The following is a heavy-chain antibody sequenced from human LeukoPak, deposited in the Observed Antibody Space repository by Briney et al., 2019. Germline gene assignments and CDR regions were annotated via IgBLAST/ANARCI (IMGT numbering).Heavy chain of an antibody. D-gene: IGHD1-26*01. Sequence: SETLSLTCTVSGGSISSYYWSWIRQPAGKGLEWIGRFYTSENINYNPSLRSRITMSLATSKNHFSLKLSSVTAADTAVYYCARDIKVGGTPDVFDIWGQGTMVTVSS. V-gene: IGHV4-4*07. CDR1: GGSISSYY. J-gene: IGHJ3*02. CDR2: FYTSENI. CDR3: ARDIKVGGTPDVFDI.